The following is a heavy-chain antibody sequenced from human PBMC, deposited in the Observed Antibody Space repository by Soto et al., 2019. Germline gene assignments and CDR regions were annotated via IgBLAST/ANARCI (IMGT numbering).Heavy chain of an antibody. J-gene: IGHJ6*02. Sequence: ASVKVFCKASGGTFSSYALSWVRQAPGQGLEWMGVIIPIFGTANYAQKFQGRVTITAGGSTSAAYMELSSLRSEDTAVYYCAGQYCSSTSCYPPYYYYGMDVGGQGTTVPVS. D-gene: IGHD2-2*01. CDR1: GGTFSSYA. CDR2: IIPIFGTA. CDR3: AGQYCSSTSCYPPYYYYGMDV. V-gene: IGHV1-69*13.